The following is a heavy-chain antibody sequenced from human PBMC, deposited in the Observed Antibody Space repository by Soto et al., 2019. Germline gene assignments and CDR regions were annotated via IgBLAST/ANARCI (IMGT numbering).Heavy chain of an antibody. Sequence: GGSLRLSCSASGFTFSSYAMHWVRQAPGKGLEYVSAISSNGGSTYYADSVKGRFTISRDNSKNTLYLQMSSLRAEDTAVYYCVKVSGRFYCGGDCYPYYFDYWGQGTLVTVSS. CDR3: VKVSGRFYCGGDCYPYYFDY. D-gene: IGHD2-21*02. V-gene: IGHV3-64D*06. CDR1: GFTFSSYA. J-gene: IGHJ4*02. CDR2: ISSNGGST.